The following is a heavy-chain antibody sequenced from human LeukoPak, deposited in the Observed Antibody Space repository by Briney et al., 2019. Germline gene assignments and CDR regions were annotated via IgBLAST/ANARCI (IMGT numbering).Heavy chain of an antibody. CDR2: IYYSGST. CDR3: ARGDCSSTSCYCIWFDP. D-gene: IGHD2-2*01. J-gene: IGHJ5*02. CDR1: GGSISSSSYY. Sequence: PSETLSLTCTVSGGSISSSSYYWGWIRQPPGKGLEWIGSIYYSGSTYYNPSLKSRVTISVDTSKNQFSLKLSSVTAADTAVYYCARGDCSSTSCYCIWFDPWGQGTLVTVSS. V-gene: IGHV4-39*01.